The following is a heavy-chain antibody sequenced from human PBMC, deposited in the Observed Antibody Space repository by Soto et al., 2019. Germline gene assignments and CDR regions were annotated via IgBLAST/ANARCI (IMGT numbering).Heavy chain of an antibody. CDR3: AGHLRVITSNFDY. Sequence: PSETLSLTCTVSGGSISSSSYYWGWIRQPPGKGLEWIGSIYYSGSTYYNPSLKSRVTISVDTSKNQFSLKLSSVTAADTAVYYGAGHLRVITSNFDYWGQGTLVTVSS. CDR2: IYYSGST. CDR1: GGSISSSSYY. D-gene: IGHD3-22*01. J-gene: IGHJ4*02. V-gene: IGHV4-39*01.